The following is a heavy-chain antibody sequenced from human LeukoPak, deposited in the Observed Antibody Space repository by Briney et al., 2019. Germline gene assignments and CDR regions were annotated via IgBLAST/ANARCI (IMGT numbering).Heavy chain of an antibody. CDR1: GFTFSSYA. D-gene: IGHD2-8*01. Sequence: LGGSLRLSCVASGFTFSSYAMTWVRQAPGKGLEWVSGISGSSGRTYYADSVKGRFTISRDNSKNTLYLQMNSLRAEDTAVYYCAKESSLNHWGQGTLVTVSS. CDR2: ISGSSGRT. V-gene: IGHV3-23*01. CDR3: AKESSLNH. J-gene: IGHJ4*02.